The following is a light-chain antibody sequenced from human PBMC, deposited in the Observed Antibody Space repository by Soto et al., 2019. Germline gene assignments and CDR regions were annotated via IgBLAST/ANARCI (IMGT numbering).Light chain of an antibody. Sequence: EIVLTQSPATLSLSPGERATLSCRASQNIGNYLAWYRQKPGQAPRLLIYEASNRATGIPARFSGSGSGTDFTLTISRREPEDFAFYYCQQPSPWPPTWTFGQGTRVEIK. J-gene: IGKJ1*01. CDR3: QQPSPWPPTWT. V-gene: IGKV3-11*01. CDR1: QNIGNY. CDR2: EAS.